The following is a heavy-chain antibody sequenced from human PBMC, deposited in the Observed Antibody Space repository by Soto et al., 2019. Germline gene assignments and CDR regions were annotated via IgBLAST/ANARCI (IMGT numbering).Heavy chain of an antibody. J-gene: IGHJ5*02. CDR1: GYSFTSYW. CDR2: IDPSDSYT. D-gene: IGHD2-15*01. CDR3: ARLSLGYCSGGSCYSPGWFDP. Sequence: XESLTISRKGSGYSFTSYWISLVRQMPGKGLEWMGRIDPSDSYTNYSPSFQGHVTISADKSISTAYLQWSSLKASDTAMYYCARLSLGYCSGGSCYSPGWFDPWGQGTLVTVSS. V-gene: IGHV5-10-1*01.